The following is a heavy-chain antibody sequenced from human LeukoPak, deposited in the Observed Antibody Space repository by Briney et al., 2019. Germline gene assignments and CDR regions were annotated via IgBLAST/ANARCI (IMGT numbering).Heavy chain of an antibody. J-gene: IGHJ6*03. CDR1: GFTFSSYA. Sequence: PGGSLRLSCAASGFTFSSYAMSWVRQAPGKGLEWVSAISGSGGSTYYADSVKGRFTISRDNAKNSLYLQMNSLRAEDTALYYCAKDMERSSSSGNYYYYYMDVWGKGTTVTVSS. V-gene: IGHV3-23*01. CDR2: ISGSGGST. CDR3: AKDMERSSSSGNYYYYYMDV. D-gene: IGHD6-6*01.